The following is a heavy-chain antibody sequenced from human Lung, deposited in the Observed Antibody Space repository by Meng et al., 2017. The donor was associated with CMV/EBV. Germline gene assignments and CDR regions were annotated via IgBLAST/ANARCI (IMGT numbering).Heavy chain of an antibody. V-gene: IGHV6-1*01. CDR3: ARDHSGWFLDY. Sequence: GDRDNRNRDEWNRKRQTKARGDEGMGRKKKRKKWKKENEEKEKSRITIKQETSKNQFSLQLNSVTPEDTAVYYCARDHSGWFLDYWGQGTLVTVSS. CDR2: KKKRKKWKK. CDR1: GDRDNRNRDE. J-gene: IGHJ4*02. D-gene: IGHD6-19*01.